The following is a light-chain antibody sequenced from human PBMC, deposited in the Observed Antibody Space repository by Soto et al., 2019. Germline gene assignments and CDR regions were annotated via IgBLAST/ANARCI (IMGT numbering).Light chain of an antibody. CDR2: SNN. CDR1: SSNIGSNT. CDR3: AAWDDSLNGHYV. V-gene: IGLV1-44*01. J-gene: IGLJ1*01. Sequence: QSVLNPPPSASGTPGQSVTISCSGSSSNIGSNTVNWYQQLPGTAPKLLIYSNNQRPSGVPDRFSGSKSGTSASLAISGLQSEDEADYYCAAWDDSLNGHYVFGTGTKVTVL.